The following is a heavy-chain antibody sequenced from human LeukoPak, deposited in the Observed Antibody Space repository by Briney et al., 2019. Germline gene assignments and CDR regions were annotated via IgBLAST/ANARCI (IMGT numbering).Heavy chain of an antibody. CDR1: GGSISSSSNY. J-gene: IGHJ5*02. Sequence: PSETLSLTCTVSGGSISSSSNYWGWIRQPPGKGLEWIGSIYYSGSTYYNPSLKSRVTISVDTSKHQFSLKLTSVTAADTAVYYCARRLGSRGRLDPWGQGTLVTVSS. V-gene: IGHV4-39*01. D-gene: IGHD3-10*01. CDR2: IYYSGST. CDR3: ARRLGSRGRLDP.